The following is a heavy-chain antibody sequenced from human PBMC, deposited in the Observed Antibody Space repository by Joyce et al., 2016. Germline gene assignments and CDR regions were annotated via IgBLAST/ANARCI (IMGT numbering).Heavy chain of an antibody. CDR3: ARDQAVGATGPVYYFDY. V-gene: IGHV3-30*01. J-gene: IGHJ4*02. CDR2: ISDDGTHK. CDR1: GFPFSSYA. D-gene: IGHD1-26*01. Sequence: QVHLVESGGGGVQPGRSLRLSCAASGFPFSSYAMHWVRQAPGKALERVAVISDDGTHKYYADSVKGRFTVSRDNSKKTLYLQMNSLRVEDTAVYYCARDQAVGATGPVYYFDYWGQGTLVTVSS.